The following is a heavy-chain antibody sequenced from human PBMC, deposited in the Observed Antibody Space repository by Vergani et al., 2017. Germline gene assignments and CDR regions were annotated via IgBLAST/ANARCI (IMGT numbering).Heavy chain of an antibody. D-gene: IGHD3-3*01. Sequence: QVQLVESGGGVVQPGRSLRLSCAASGFTFSSYGMHWVRQAPGKGLEWVAVIWYDGNNKYYADSVKGRFTISRDNSKNTLYLQMRSLRAEDTAVYYCARGSNLEWLSPLRWFDPWGQGTLVTVSS. CDR3: ARGSNLEWLSPLRWFDP. CDR1: GFTFSSYG. J-gene: IGHJ5*02. CDR2: IWYDGNNK. V-gene: IGHV3-33*01.